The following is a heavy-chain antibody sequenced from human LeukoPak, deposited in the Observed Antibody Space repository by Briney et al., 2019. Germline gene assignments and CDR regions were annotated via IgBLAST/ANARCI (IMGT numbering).Heavy chain of an antibody. CDR2: MNPNSGNT. CDR1: GYTFTSYG. J-gene: IGHJ3*02. Sequence: ASVEVSCKASGYTFTSYGISWVRQAPGQGLEWMGWMNPNSGNTGYAQKFQGRVTMTTDTSTSTAYMELRSLRSDDTAMYYCARDGVLRYFDGLSRGSASDIWGQGTMVTVSS. D-gene: IGHD3-9*01. V-gene: IGHV1-18*01. CDR3: ARDGVLRYFDGLSRGSASDI.